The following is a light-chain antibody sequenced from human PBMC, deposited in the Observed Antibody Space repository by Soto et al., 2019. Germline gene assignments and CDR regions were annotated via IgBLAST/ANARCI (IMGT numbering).Light chain of an antibody. J-gene: IGKJ2*01. CDR3: QHYNYWPYT. CDR1: QSVSSY. CDR2: DAS. Sequence: EIVLTQSPATLSLSPGERATLSCRASQSVSSYLAWYQQKPGQAPRLLIYDASNRATGIPARFSGSGSGTDFTLTISSLEPEDVAVYYCQHYNYWPYTFGQGTKVDI. V-gene: IGKV3-11*01.